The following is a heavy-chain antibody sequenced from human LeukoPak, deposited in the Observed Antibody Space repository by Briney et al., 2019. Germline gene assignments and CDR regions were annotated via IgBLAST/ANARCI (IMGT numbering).Heavy chain of an antibody. D-gene: IGHD1-7*01. CDR1: GSRFTSYW. Sequence: GGSLQISCKGSGSRFTSYWIGWVRQVPGKGLEWMGVIYGADYTTIYSPPFHGQITISADKSISTAYLQWTSLKASDTAMYYCARRPAGTRTFDYWGQGALVTVSS. J-gene: IGHJ4*02. CDR3: ARRPAGTRTFDY. V-gene: IGHV5-51*01. CDR2: IYGADYTT.